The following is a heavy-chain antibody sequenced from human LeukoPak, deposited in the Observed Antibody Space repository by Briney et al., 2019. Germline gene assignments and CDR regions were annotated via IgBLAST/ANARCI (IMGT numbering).Heavy chain of an antibody. V-gene: IGHV4-59*01. Sequence: SETLSLTCTVSGGSISSYYWSCIRQPPGKGLEWIGYIYYSGSTNYNPSLKSRVTISVDTSKNQFSLKLSSETAADTAVYYCARRGSYYDILTVYPYYFDYWGQGTLVTVSS. J-gene: IGHJ4*02. CDR2: IYYSGST. CDR3: ARRGSYYDILTVYPYYFDY. D-gene: IGHD3-9*01. CDR1: GGSISSYY.